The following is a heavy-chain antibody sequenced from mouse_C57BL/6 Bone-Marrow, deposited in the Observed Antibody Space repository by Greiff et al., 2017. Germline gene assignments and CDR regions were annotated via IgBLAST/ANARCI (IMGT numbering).Heavy chain of an antibody. V-gene: IGHV1-64*01. CDR2: IHPNSGST. Sequence: QVQLQQPGAELVKLGASVKLSCKASGYTFTSYWMHWVKQRPGQGLEWIGMIHPNSGSTNYNEKFKSKATLTVDKSSSTAYMQLSSLTSEDSAVYYCASSNWAWFAYWGQGTLVTVSA. J-gene: IGHJ3*01. CDR1: GYTFTSYW. D-gene: IGHD4-1*01. CDR3: ASSNWAWFAY.